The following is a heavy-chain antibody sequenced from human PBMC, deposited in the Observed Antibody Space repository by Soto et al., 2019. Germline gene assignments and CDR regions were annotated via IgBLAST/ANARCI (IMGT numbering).Heavy chain of an antibody. CDR1: GGSIRSGDYY. Sequence: TLSLTCAFSGGSIRSGDYYWMLILQPPGKGLGWIFYIYYIGSTYYNPSLKIRFTISVDTSKNQFSLKLSSVTAADTAVYYCARDIVVVPAAIPDYYYGMDVWGQGTTVTV. D-gene: IGHD2-2*02. CDR3: ARDIVVVPAAIPDYYYGMDV. V-gene: IGHV4-30-4*01. J-gene: IGHJ6*02. CDR2: IYYIGST.